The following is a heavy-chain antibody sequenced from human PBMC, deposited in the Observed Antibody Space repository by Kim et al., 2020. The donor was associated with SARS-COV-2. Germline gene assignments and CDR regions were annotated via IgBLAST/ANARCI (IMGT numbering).Heavy chain of an antibody. J-gene: IGHJ5*02. D-gene: IGHD3-10*01. Sequence: EFQGRVTITRDTAASTAYMELSSLRSEDTAVYYCARGITMVRGVRNWFDPWGQGTLVTVSS. V-gene: IGHV1-3*01. CDR3: ARGITMVRGVRNWFDP.